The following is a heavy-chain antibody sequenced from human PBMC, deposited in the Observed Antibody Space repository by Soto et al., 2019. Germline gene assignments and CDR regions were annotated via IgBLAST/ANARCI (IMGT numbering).Heavy chain of an antibody. J-gene: IGHJ4*02. V-gene: IGHV4-61*03. CDR3: ARQHPGSSVPIDY. CDR2: IYYSGST. Sequence: QVQLQESGPGLVKPSETLSLTCTVSGGSVSSGSYYWSWIRQPPGKGLEWIGYIYYSGSTNYNPSLKSRVTIAVDTSKNHFSLKLSSVTAADTAVYYCARQHPGSSVPIDYWGQGTLVTVSS. CDR1: GGSVSSGSYY. D-gene: IGHD6-6*01.